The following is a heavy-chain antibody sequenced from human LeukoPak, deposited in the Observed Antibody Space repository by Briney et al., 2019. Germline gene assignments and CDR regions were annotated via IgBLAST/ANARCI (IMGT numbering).Heavy chain of an antibody. J-gene: IGHJ6*02. D-gene: IGHD5-12*01. Sequence: SVKVSCKASGGTFSSYAISWVRQAPGQGLEWMGGIIPIFGTANYAQKFQGRVTITADESTSTAYVELSSLRCEDTAVYYCASAAGGAATMGMDVWGQGPRSPSP. V-gene: IGHV1-69*13. CDR3: ASAAGGAATMGMDV. CDR2: IIPIFGTA. CDR1: GGTFSSYA.